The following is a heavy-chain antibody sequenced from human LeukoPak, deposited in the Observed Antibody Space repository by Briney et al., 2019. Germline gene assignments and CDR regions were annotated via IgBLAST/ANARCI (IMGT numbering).Heavy chain of an antibody. D-gene: IGHD2-2*01. Sequence: PSETLSLTCTVSGGSITSYYWSWIRQPPGKGLEWIGYIYYSGSTNYNPSLKSRVTISVDTPKNQFSLKLSSVTAADTAVYYCARERVLYCSSASCPYYFDYWGQGTLVTVSS. CDR1: GGSITSYY. CDR2: IYYSGST. V-gene: IGHV4-59*12. CDR3: ARERVLYCSSASCPYYFDY. J-gene: IGHJ4*02.